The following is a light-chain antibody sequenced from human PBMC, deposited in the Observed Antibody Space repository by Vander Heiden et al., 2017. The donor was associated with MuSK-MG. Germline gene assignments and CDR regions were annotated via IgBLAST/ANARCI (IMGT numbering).Light chain of an antibody. CDR3: SSYTSSSTLV. CDR1: SSDVGGYNY. V-gene: IGLV2-14*01. J-gene: IGLJ3*02. Sequence: QSALTQPASVSGSPGQSITISCTGTSSDVGGYNYVSWYQQHPGKAPKRMIYDVSNRPSGVSNRFSGSKSGNTASLTISGLQAEDEADYYCSSYTSSSTLVFGGGTKL. CDR2: DVS.